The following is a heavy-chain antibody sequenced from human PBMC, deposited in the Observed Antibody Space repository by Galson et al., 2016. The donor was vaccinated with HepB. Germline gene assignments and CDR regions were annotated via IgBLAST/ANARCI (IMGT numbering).Heavy chain of an antibody. D-gene: IGHD1-26*01. Sequence: SVKVSCKASGGNFNSYSITWVRQAPGQGLEWMGGIIPIFGAAKYAQRFQGRLTISADESTNTAYMDLSSLRSEDSAVYYCARGAYNGSPRGYWGQGTLVTVPS. J-gene: IGHJ4*02. V-gene: IGHV1-69*13. CDR2: IIPIFGAA. CDR3: ARGAYNGSPRGY. CDR1: GGNFNSYS.